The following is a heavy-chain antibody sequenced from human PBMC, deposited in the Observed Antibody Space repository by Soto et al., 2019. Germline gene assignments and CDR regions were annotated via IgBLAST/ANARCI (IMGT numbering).Heavy chain of an antibody. CDR1: GFTFSSYG. Sequence: GGSLRLSCAASGFTFSSYGMRWVRQAPGKGLEWVANITQDGSEKYYVDSVKGRFTISRHNAKNSLFLQMNSLRAEDTAMYYCARDLVRGIVNYYYYGIDVWGQGTTVTVS. J-gene: IGHJ6*02. CDR3: ARDLVRGIVNYYYYGIDV. CDR2: ITQDGSEK. D-gene: IGHD3-10*01. V-gene: IGHV3-7*01.